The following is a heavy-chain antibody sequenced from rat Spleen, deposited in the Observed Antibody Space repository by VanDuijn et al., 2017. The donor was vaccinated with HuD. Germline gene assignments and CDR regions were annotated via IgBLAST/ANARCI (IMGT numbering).Heavy chain of an antibody. D-gene: IGHD1-12*01. CDR1: GFTFSDYY. V-gene: IGHV5-31*01. CDR3: TRGYAHY. Sequence: EVQLVESGGGLVQPGRSLKLSCAASGFTFSDYYMAWIRQAPGKGLEWVASITNSGGTISYPDSVKGRFTISRDNAQSTLYLQMNSLRSEDTATYYCTRGYAHYWGQGVMVTVSS. CDR2: ITNSGGTI. J-gene: IGHJ2*01.